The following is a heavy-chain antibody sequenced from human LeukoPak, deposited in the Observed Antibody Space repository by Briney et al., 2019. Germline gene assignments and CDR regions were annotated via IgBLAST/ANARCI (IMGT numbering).Heavy chain of an antibody. V-gene: IGHV3-9*01. Sequence: GGSLRLSCAASGFTFDDYAMHWVRQAPGKGLEWVSGISWNSGSIGYADSVKGRFTISRDNAKNSLYLQMNSLRAEDTALYYCAKVNSGYDRSTGYFDLWGRGTLVTVSS. CDR3: AKVNSGYDRSTGYFDL. CDR1: GFTFDDYA. CDR2: ISWNSGSI. J-gene: IGHJ2*01. D-gene: IGHD5-12*01.